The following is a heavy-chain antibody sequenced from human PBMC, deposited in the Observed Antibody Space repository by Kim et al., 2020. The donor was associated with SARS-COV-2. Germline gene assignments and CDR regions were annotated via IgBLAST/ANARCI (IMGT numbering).Heavy chain of an antibody. CDR3: ARVRAVAGYYFDY. J-gene: IGHJ4*02. D-gene: IGHD6-19*01. Sequence: YADSVEGRFTISKDNSKNTLYLQMNSLRAEDTAVYYCARVRAVAGYYFDYWGQGTLVTVSS. V-gene: IGHV3-33*01.